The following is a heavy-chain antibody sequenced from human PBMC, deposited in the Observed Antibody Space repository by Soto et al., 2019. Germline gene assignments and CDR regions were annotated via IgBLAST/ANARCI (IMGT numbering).Heavy chain of an antibody. CDR1: GFTFSSYA. D-gene: IGHD3-10*01. J-gene: IGHJ4*02. V-gene: IGHV3-30*09. Sequence: GESLKISCAASGFTFSSYAIHWVRQAPGKGLEWVTIISKDGNSKHYADSVKGRFAISRDNSKSTLFLQMNSLRAEDTAVYYCARDPQGSYCYIDYWGQGTPVTVSS. CDR2: ISKDGNSK. CDR3: ARDPQGSYCYIDY.